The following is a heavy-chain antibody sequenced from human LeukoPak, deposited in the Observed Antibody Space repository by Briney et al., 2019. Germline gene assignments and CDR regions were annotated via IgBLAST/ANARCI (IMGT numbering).Heavy chain of an antibody. CDR2: ISGTSDNT. Sequence: GGSLRLSCAASGFTFSNYAMTWVRQAPGKGLEWVSAISGTSDNTYYADSVRGRFTISRDNSKNTLYLQVNSLRAEDTAIYYCSKGRTVTGTLALDYWGQGTLVTVSS. CDR1: GFTFSNYA. D-gene: IGHD6-19*01. J-gene: IGHJ4*02. CDR3: SKGRTVTGTLALDY. V-gene: IGHV3-23*01.